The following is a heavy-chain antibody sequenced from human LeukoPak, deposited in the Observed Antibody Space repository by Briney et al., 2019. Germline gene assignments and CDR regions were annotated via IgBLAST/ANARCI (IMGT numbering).Heavy chain of an antibody. CDR3: ARSDSSGFWVDY. Sequence: SETLSLTCTVSGGSISSYYWSWLRQPSGKGLEWIGYIYYSGSTNYNPSLKSRVTISVDTSKNQFSLKLSSVTAADTAVYYCARSDSSGFWVDYWGQGTLVTVSS. D-gene: IGHD3-22*01. V-gene: IGHV4-59*08. J-gene: IGHJ4*02. CDR1: GGSISSYY. CDR2: IYYSGST.